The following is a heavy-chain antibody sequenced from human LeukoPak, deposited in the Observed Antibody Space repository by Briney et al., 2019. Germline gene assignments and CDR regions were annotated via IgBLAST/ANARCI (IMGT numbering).Heavy chain of an antibody. Sequence: GGSLRLSCAASGFTFSSYSMNWVRQAPGKGLEWVSHITASSTAMFYADSVKGRFTISRDNAKNSLYLQMNSLRDEDTAVYYCASSGSYRFDYWGQGTLVTVSS. CDR3: ASSGSYRFDY. J-gene: IGHJ4*02. V-gene: IGHV3-48*02. D-gene: IGHD1-26*01. CDR1: GFTFSSYS. CDR2: ITASSTAM.